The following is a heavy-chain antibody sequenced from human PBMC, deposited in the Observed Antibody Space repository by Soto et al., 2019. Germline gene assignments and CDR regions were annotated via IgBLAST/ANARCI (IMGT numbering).Heavy chain of an antibody. D-gene: IGHD3-22*01. Sequence: GGSLRLSCVASGFSFSGYSMNWVRQAPGKGLQWVSFINSGGTDIYYADSVKGRFTISRDNAKNSLYLQMSSLTSDDTAVYYCARAPLGIIVAPDFWGQGTLVTVSS. CDR2: INSGGTDI. CDR3: ARAPLGIIVAPDF. V-gene: IGHV3-48*01. CDR1: GFSFSGYS. J-gene: IGHJ4*02.